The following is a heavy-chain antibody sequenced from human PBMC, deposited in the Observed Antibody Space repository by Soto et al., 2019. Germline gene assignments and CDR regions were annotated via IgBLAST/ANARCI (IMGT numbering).Heavy chain of an antibody. Sequence: EVQLVESGGDLVQPGRSLRLSCAASGFRFNTFSMDWVRQAPGKRLEWISYISTNGGTIHYADSVKGRFTISRDNARNSLYLQMTDLRDEDTALYSCVRGFLSNSFDLWGRGTMVIVSS. CDR2: ISTNGGTI. CDR1: GFRFNTFS. V-gene: IGHV3-48*02. D-gene: IGHD3-3*01. J-gene: IGHJ3*01. CDR3: VRGFLSNSFDL.